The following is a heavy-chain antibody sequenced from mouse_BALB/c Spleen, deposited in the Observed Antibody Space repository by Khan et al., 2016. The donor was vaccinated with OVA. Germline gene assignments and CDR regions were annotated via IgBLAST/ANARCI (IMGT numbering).Heavy chain of an antibody. V-gene: IGHV2-9*02. J-gene: IGHJ2*01. CDR2: IWVGGST. D-gene: IGHD2-1*01. Sequence: QVQLKQSGPGLVAPSQSLSITCTVSGFSLTSYGVHWVRQPPGKGLEWLGTIWVGGSTNYNSALMSRLSIIKDNSKSQVFLKMNSLQTDDTAIYYCAREVYYGNLYYFDYWGQGTTLTVSS. CDR3: AREVYYGNLYYFDY. CDR1: GFSLTSYG.